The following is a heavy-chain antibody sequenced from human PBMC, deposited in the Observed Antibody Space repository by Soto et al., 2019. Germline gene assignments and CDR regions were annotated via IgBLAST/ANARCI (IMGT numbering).Heavy chain of an antibody. CDR2: ISAYNGNT. D-gene: IGHD3-16*01. CDR1: GYTFTSYG. J-gene: IGHJ4*02. Sequence: ASVKVSCKASGYTFTSYGISWVRQAPGQGLEWMGWISAYNGNTNYAQKLQGRVTMTTDTSTSTAYMELRSLRSDDTAVYYRARGVRLELQGGEFYWSYWGQGTLVTVSS. CDR3: ARGVRLELQGGEFYWSY. V-gene: IGHV1-18*04.